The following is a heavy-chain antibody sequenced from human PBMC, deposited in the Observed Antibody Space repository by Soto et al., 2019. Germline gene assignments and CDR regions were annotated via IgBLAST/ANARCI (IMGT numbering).Heavy chain of an antibody. V-gene: IGHV4-59*01. D-gene: IGHD3-10*01. CDR3: ARDQGITMVRGERLGGTDV. CDR1: CGSISSYY. J-gene: IGHJ6*02. CDR2: IYYSGST. Sequence: TLSLTCTVSCGSISSYYWIFIRQPPGKGLEWIGYIYYSGSTNYNPSLKSRVTISVDTSKNQFSLKLSSVTAADTAVYYCARDQGITMVRGERLGGTDVWGQGTTVTVSS.